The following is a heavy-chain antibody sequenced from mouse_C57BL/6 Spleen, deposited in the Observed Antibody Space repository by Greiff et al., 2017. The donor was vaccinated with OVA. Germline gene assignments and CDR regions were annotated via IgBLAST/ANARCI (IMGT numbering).Heavy chain of an antibody. Sequence: QVQLQPSGAELARPGASVKLSCKASGYTFTSYGISWVKQRTGQGLEWIGEIYPRSGSTYYNEKFKGKATLTADKSSSTAYMELRSLTSEDSAVYFCAREGGIYDGYHYAMDYWGQGTSVTVSS. CDR2: IYPRSGST. V-gene: IGHV1-81*01. D-gene: IGHD2-3*01. CDR1: GYTFTSYG. CDR3: AREGGIYDGYHYAMDY. J-gene: IGHJ4*01.